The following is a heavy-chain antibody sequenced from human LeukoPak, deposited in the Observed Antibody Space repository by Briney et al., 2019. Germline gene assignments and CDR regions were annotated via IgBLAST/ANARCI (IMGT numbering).Heavy chain of an antibody. CDR2: ICSGGST. CDR3: ARVPYYYDSIGDY. Sequence: PGGSLRLSCAASGFTVSSNYMSWVRQAPGKGLEWVSVICSGGSTYYADSVKGRFTISRDNSKDTLYLQMNSLRAEDTAVYYCARVPYYYDSIGDYWGQGTLVTVSS. J-gene: IGHJ4*02. D-gene: IGHD3-22*01. V-gene: IGHV3-53*01. CDR1: GFTVSSNY.